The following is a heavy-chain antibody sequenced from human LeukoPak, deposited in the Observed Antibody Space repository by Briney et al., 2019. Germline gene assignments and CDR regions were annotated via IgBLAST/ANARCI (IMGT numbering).Heavy chain of an antibody. Sequence: GGSLRLSCAASGFTFSSYWMHWVRQAPGKGLVWVSRTNEDASTTNYADSVKGRFTISRDNAKNTLYLQMNSLRAEDTAVYYCVRDLGGRSGYWGQGTLVTVSS. CDR3: VRDLGGRSGY. J-gene: IGHJ4*02. CDR1: GFTFSSYW. CDR2: TNEDASTT. V-gene: IGHV3-74*01. D-gene: IGHD1-26*01.